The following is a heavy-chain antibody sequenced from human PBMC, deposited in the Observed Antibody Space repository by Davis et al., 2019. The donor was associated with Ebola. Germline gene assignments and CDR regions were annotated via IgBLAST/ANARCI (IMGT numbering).Heavy chain of an antibody. CDR1: GYTFTSYY. CDR2: INPSGGST. V-gene: IGHV1-46*01. D-gene: IGHD4/OR15-4a*01. Sequence: ASVKVSCKASGYTFTSYYMHWVRQAPGQGLEWMGIINPSGGSTSYAQKFQGRVTMTEDTFTNTAYMELSRLTSEDTAVYYCSPDPVLTGKYVWGQGTLVIVSS. J-gene: IGHJ4*02. CDR3: SPDPVLTGKYV.